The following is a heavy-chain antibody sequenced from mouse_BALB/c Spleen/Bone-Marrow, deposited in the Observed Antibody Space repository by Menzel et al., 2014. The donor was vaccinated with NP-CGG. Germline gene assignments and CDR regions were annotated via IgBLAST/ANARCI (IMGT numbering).Heavy chain of an antibody. CDR1: GISITTGNYR. V-gene: IGHV3-5*02. J-gene: IGHJ2*01. CDR3: ARGAMITTGYFDY. CDR2: IYYSGTI. D-gene: IGHD2-4*01. Sequence: VQLKESGPGPVKPSQTVSLTCTVTGISITTGNYRWSWIRQFPGNRLEWIGYIYYSGTITYNPSLTSRTTITRDTSKNQFFLEMNSLTAEDTATYYCARGAMITTGYFDYWGQGTTLTGSS.